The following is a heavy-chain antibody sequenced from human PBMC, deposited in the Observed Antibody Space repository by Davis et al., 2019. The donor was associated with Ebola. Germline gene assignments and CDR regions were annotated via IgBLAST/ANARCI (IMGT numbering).Heavy chain of an antibody. Sequence: ASVKVSCKASGYTFTSYYMHWVRQAPGQGLEWMGIINPSGGSTSYAQKFQGRVTMTRDTSTSTVYMELSSLRSEDTAVYYCARDLGLLWFGEPTTNYYMDVWGKGTTVTVSS. J-gene: IGHJ6*03. V-gene: IGHV1-46*01. CDR3: ARDLGLLWFGEPTTNYYMDV. D-gene: IGHD3-10*01. CDR2: INPSGGST. CDR1: GYTFTSYY.